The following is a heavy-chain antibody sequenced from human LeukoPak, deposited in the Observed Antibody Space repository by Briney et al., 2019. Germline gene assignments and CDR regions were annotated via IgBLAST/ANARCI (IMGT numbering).Heavy chain of an antibody. V-gene: IGHV4-59*08. CDR3: ARHYYGSGSYFDY. J-gene: IGHJ4*02. CDR2: IYYSGST. D-gene: IGHD3-10*01. Sequence: SETLSLTCSVSGGSISSYYWSWIRQPPGKGLEWIGYIYYSGSTNYNPSLKSRVTISVDTSKNQFSLKLSSVTAADTAVYYCARHYYGSGSYFDYWDQGTLVTVSS. CDR1: GGSISSYY.